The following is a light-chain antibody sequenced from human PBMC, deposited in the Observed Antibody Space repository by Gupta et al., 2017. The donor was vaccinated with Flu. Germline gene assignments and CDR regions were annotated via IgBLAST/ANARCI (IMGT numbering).Light chain of an antibody. J-gene: IGLJ2*01. V-gene: IGLV3-16*01. CDR3: LSTASSGTYQI. CDR1: ALPKKF. Sequence: VEALPKKFSYWKEPKPGQFPVMVKYRDTERPSGIPDRFSGCTSGTIVTLTISGVQAEDEADSYCLSTASSGTYQIFGGGTMLTVL. CDR2: RDT.